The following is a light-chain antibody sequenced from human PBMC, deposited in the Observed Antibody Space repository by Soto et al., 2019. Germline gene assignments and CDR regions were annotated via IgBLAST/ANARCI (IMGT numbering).Light chain of an antibody. CDR2: EDS. CDR3: CSYADSSTYV. CDR1: SSDVGSYNL. Sequence: QSALTQPASVSGSPGQSITISCTGTSSDVGSYNLVSWCQQHPGKAPKLIIYEDSKRPSGVSNRFSGSKSGNTASLTISGLQTEDEADYYCCSYADSSTYVFGTGTKVTVL. V-gene: IGLV2-23*01. J-gene: IGLJ1*01.